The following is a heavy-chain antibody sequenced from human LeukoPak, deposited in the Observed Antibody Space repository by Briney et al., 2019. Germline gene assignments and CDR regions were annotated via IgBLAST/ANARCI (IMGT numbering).Heavy chain of an antibody. J-gene: IGHJ4*02. CDR2: IIPSGGST. CDR3: ARDSYGSDY. CDR1: GYTFSDYH. D-gene: IGHD3-16*01. Sequence: GASVKVSCKASGYTFSDYHMHWVRQAPGQGLEWMGRIIPSGGSTTYAQKFQGRVTMTRDMSTNTVYMELSSLRSEDTAVYYCARDSYGSDYWGQGTLVTASS. V-gene: IGHV1-46*01.